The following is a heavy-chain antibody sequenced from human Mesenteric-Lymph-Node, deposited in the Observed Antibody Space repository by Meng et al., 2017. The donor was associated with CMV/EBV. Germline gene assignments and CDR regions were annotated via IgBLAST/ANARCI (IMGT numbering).Heavy chain of an antibody. CDR2: IYWDDDK. Sequence: TFSGFSLSTSGVGVGWIRQPPGEALDWLALIYWDDDKRYSPSLKNRLTITKDTSKNQVVLTVANMDPLDTATYYCAHSRGYSYGDDYWGQGTLVTVSS. V-gene: IGHV2-5*02. CDR3: AHSRGYSYGDDY. D-gene: IGHD5-18*01. CDR1: GFSLSTSGVG. J-gene: IGHJ4*02.